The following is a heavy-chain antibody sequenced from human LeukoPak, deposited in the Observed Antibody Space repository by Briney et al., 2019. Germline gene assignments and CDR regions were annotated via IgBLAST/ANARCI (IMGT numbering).Heavy chain of an antibody. D-gene: IGHD6-19*01. Sequence: SETLSLTCTVSGASIGFYYWSWIRQPPGKGLEGTGYIYFSGTRNYNPSLKSRVTISGDTSKSQFSLKLSSVTAADTAVYYCARHVSGWYPLLDHWGQGILVAVSS. CDR1: GASIGFYY. J-gene: IGHJ4*02. V-gene: IGHV4-59*08. CDR2: IYFSGTR. CDR3: ARHVSGWYPLLDH.